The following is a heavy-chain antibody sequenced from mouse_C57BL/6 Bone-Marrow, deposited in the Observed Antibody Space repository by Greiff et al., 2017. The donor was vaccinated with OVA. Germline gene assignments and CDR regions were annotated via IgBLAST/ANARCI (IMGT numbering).Heavy chain of an antibody. CDR2: INPSNVGT. CDR3: ARTVVAYYAMDY. J-gene: IGHJ4*01. D-gene: IGHD1-1*01. CDR1: FYTFTIYF. Sequence: SFTLSFTSSFYTFTIYFIHFFKHIPGQGLEWIGNINPSNVGTNYNEKFKSKATLTVDKSSSTAYMQLSSLTSEDSAVYYCARTVVAYYAMDYWGQGTSVTVSS. V-gene: IGHV1-53*01.